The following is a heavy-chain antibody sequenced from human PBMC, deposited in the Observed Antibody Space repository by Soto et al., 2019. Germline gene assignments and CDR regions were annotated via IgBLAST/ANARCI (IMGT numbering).Heavy chain of an antibody. CDR1: SGSITSSKW. CDR2: IYHSGST. V-gene: IGHV4-4*02. CDR3: ARDRGSSGWRDDAFDI. D-gene: IGHD6-19*01. Sequence: SETLSLTCTVSSGSITSSKWWSWVRQPPGKGLEWIGEIYHSGSTNYNPSLKSRVTISVDKSKNQFSLKLSSVTAADTAVYYCARDRGSSGWRDDAFDIWGQGTMVTVSS. J-gene: IGHJ3*02.